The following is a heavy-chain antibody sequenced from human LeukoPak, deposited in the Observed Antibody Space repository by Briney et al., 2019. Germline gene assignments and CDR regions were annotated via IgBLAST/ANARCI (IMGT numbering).Heavy chain of an antibody. CDR2: INAGNGNT. D-gene: IGHD2-2*01. CDR1: GYTFTSSA. V-gene: IGHV1-3*01. Sequence: VAPVKVSCKASGYTFTSSAMHWVRQAPGQRLEWMGWINAGNGNTEYSQKLQGRVTMTTDTSTSTAYMELRSLRSDDTAVYYCASIGGACPSCSLDYWGQGTLVTISS. J-gene: IGHJ4*02. CDR3: ASIGGACPSCSLDY.